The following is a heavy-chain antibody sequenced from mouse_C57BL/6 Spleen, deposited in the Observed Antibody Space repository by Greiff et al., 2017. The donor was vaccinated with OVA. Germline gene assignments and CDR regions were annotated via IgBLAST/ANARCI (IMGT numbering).Heavy chain of an antibody. J-gene: IGHJ2*01. CDR2: IYPGSGNT. CDR1: GYSFTSYY. V-gene: IGHV1-66*01. D-gene: IGHD2-3*01. Sequence: QVHVKQSGPELVKPGASVKISCKASGYSFTSYYIHWVKQRPGQGLEWIGWIYPGSGNTKYNEKFKGKATLTADTSSSTAYMQLSSLSSEDAEVCYCAPIPYDGYPFDYWGQGTTLTVSS. CDR3: APIPYDGYPFDY.